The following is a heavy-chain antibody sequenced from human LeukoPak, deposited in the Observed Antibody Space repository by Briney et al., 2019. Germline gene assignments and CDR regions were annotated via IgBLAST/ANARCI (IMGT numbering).Heavy chain of an antibody. CDR1: GGSFSGYY. CDR3: ARDLTAREWFGEPPHAFDI. Sequence: SETLSLTCAVYGGSFSGYYWSWIRQPPGKGLEWIGEINHSGSTNYNPSLKSRVTISVDTSKNQFSLKLSSVTAADTAVYYCARDLTAREWFGEPPHAFDIWGQGTMVTVSS. CDR2: INHSGST. J-gene: IGHJ3*02. V-gene: IGHV4-34*01. D-gene: IGHD3-10*01.